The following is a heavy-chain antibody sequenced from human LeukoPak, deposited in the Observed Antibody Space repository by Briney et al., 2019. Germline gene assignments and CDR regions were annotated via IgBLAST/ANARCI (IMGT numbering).Heavy chain of an antibody. V-gene: IGHV5-51*01. D-gene: IGHD3-16*01. J-gene: IGHJ4*02. CDR3: ARAVTLLGAMAFVY. CDR2: IYPGDSNT. Sequence: GKPFHISAMAVGSSFISNWCGWVRQTPGKGLEWMGIIYPGDSNTSYSPSFQSQVTISVDTSISPSYLQLSTLRASDTAMYYCARAVTLLGAMAFVYSGQGDLVTVSS. CDR1: GSSFISNW.